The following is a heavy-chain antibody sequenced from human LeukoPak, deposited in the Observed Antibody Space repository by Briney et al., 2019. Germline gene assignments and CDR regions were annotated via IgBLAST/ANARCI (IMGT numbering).Heavy chain of an antibody. D-gene: IGHD2-8*01. CDR3: AKITNGDFDY. J-gene: IGHJ4*02. CDR1: GFTFSNYG. Sequence: GGSLRLSCAASGFTFSNYGMSWDRQAPGKGLEWVSAIGGSGHTTYYADSVKGRFTISRDNSKNTLYLQMNSLRAEDTALYYCAKITNGDFDYWGQGTLVTVSS. CDR2: IGGSGHTT. V-gene: IGHV3-23*01.